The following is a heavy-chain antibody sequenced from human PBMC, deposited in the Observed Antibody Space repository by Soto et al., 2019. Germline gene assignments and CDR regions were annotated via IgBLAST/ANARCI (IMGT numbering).Heavy chain of an antibody. CDR1: GGTFSSYT. CDR3: AGLNPAGLAFDI. J-gene: IGHJ3*02. CDR2: IIPILGIA. Sequence: QVQLVQSGAEVKKPGSSVKVSCKASGGTFSSYTISWVRQAPGQGLEWMGRIIPILGIANYAQKFQGRVTITADKSTSTAYMELSSVRSEDTAVYYCAGLNPAGLAFDIWGQGTMVTVSS. V-gene: IGHV1-69*02. D-gene: IGHD6-25*01.